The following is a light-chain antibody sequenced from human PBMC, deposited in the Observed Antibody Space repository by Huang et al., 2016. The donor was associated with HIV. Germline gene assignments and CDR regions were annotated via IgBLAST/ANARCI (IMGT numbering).Light chain of an antibody. V-gene: IGKV4-1*01. Sequence: DIVMIQSPDSLAVSLGERATLNCKSSQSVLYSSNNKNYLAWHQQKPGQPPKLLLYGASTRESGVPDRFSGSGSGTDFTLTISSLQAEDVAVYYCQQYYSTPLTFGGGTKVEIK. J-gene: IGKJ4*01. CDR3: QQYYSTPLT. CDR2: GAS. CDR1: QSVLYSSNNKNY.